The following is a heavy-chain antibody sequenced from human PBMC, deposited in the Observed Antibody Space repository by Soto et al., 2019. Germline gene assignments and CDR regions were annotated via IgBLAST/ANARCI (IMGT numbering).Heavy chain of an antibody. CDR3: TTVTLEWLPYYGMDV. CDR1: GFTFSNAW. Sequence: EVQLVESGGGLVKPGGSLRLSCAASGFTFSNAWMNWVRQAPGKGLEWVGRIKSKTDGGTTDYAAPVKGRFTISRDDSKNKLYLQMNSLKHEDTAVDYCTTVTLEWLPYYGMDVWGQGTTVTVSS. V-gene: IGHV3-15*07. CDR2: IKSKTDGGTT. D-gene: IGHD3-3*01. J-gene: IGHJ6*02.